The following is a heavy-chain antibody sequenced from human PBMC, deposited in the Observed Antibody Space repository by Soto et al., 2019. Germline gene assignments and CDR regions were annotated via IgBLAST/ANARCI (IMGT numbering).Heavy chain of an antibody. CDR3: AKASDYYGSGSYYVLRGMDV. J-gene: IGHJ6*02. V-gene: IGHV3-9*01. CDR2: ISWTSGSI. Sequence: GGSLRLSCAASGFTFDDYAMHWVRQAPGKGLEWVSGISWTSGSIGYADSVKGLFTISRDNAKNSLYLQMNSLRAEDTALYYGAKASDYYGSGSYYVLRGMDVWGQGTTVTVSS. CDR1: GFTFDDYA. D-gene: IGHD3-10*01.